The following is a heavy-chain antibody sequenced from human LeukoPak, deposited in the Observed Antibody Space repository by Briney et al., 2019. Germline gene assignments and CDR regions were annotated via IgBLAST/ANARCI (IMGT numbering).Heavy chain of an antibody. J-gene: IGHJ4*02. CDR2: IYYSGST. V-gene: IGHV4-39*06. CDR3: ARYAAMGLNFDY. CDR1: GGSISSSSYY. D-gene: IGHD5-18*01. Sequence: PSETLSLTCTVSGGSISSSSYYWGWIRQPPGKGLEWIGSIYYSGSTYYNPSLKSRVTISVDTSKNQFPLKLSSVTAADTAVYYCARYAAMGLNFDYWGQGTLVTVSS.